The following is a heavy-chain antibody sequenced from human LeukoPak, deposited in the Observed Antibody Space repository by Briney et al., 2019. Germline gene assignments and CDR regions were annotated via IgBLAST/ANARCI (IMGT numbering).Heavy chain of an antibody. Sequence: SVKVSCKASGGTFSSYAISWVRQAPGQGLEWMGGIIPIFGTANYAQKFQGRVTITTDESTSTAYMELSSLRSEDTAVYYCARVSLTLYSSSWYFDYWGQGTLVTVSS. CDR1: GGTFSSYA. D-gene: IGHD6-13*01. V-gene: IGHV1-69*05. CDR3: ARVSLTLYSSSWYFDY. CDR2: IIPIFGTA. J-gene: IGHJ4*02.